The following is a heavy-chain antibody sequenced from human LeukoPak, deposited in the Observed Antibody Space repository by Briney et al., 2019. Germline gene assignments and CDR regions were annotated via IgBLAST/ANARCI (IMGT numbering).Heavy chain of an antibody. Sequence: GGSLRLSCTASRFTFSDYGMHWVRQPPGKGLEWVAVIWYDASNKNYVDSVKGRFTVSRVNSKNTLYLQMNSLRAEDTAVYYCAREQYASDDALDIWGQGTMVTVSS. CDR2: IWYDASNK. D-gene: IGHD5-24*01. CDR1: RFTFSDYG. CDR3: AREQYASDDALDI. V-gene: IGHV3-33*08. J-gene: IGHJ3*02.